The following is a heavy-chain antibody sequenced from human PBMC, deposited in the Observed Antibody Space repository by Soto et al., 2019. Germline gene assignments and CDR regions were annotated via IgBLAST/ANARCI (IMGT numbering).Heavy chain of an antibody. Sequence: SETLSLTCTVSGGFVNSDTHSWSWIRQTPGKRLEWIGFIYSGGSTKNPSLRSRVTMSVDTSKNQFSLKLRSVIVADTAVYHCARFVRSCSATTCSTRADVWGQGITVTSP. CDR3: ARFVRSCSATTCSTRADV. V-gene: IGHV4-61*01. D-gene: IGHD2-2*01. J-gene: IGHJ6*02. CDR2: IYSGGST. CDR1: GGFVNSDTHS.